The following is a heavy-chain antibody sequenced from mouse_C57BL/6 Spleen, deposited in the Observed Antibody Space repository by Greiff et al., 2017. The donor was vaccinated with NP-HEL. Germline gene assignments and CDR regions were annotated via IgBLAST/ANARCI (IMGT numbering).Heavy chain of an antibody. J-gene: IGHJ2*01. Sequence: EVMLVESGGGLVKPGGSLKLSCAASGFTFSSYAMSWVRQTPEKRLEWVATISDGGSYTYYPDNVKGRFTISRDNAKNNLYLQMSHLKSEDTAMYYCARGGYYYGSSYGFDYWGQGTTLTVSS. V-gene: IGHV5-4*03. CDR2: ISDGGSYT. D-gene: IGHD1-1*01. CDR1: GFTFSSYA. CDR3: ARGGYYYGSSYGFDY.